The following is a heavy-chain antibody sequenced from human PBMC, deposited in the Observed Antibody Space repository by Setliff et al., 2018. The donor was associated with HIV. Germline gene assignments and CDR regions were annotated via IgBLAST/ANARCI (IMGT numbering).Heavy chain of an antibody. V-gene: IGHV4-39*01. Sequence: PSETLSLTCTVSGDSISSSIYYWGWVRQPPGKGLEWIGGIYYTGSPFYNPSLESRVTISVDTSNNQFSLKLSSVTAADTAVYYCARGGGTSSPIDYHYYIDVWGKGTTVTVSS. CDR3: ARGGGTSSPIDYHYYIDV. J-gene: IGHJ6*03. CDR1: GDSISSSIYY. D-gene: IGHD6-6*01. CDR2: IYYTGSP.